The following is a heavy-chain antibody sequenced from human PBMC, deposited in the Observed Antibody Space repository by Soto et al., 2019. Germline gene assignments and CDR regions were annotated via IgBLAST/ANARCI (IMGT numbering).Heavy chain of an antibody. CDR1: GFTFSSYS. V-gene: IGHV3-48*01. CDR3: ARVAYYYDSSGYFY. D-gene: IGHD3-22*01. J-gene: IGHJ4*02. Sequence: GGSLRLSCAASGFTFSSYSMHWVRQASGKGLEWVSYISPSSSSIYYADSVKGRFTISRDNAKNSLYLQMNSLRAEDTAVYYCARVAYYYDSSGYFYWGQGTLVTVSS. CDR2: ISPSSSSI.